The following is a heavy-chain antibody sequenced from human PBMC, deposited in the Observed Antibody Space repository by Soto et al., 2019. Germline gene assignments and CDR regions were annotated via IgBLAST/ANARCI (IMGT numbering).Heavy chain of an antibody. D-gene: IGHD5-12*01. CDR2: IYYSGST. Sequence: PPETLSLTCTVSGVFISSYYWSWILQPPGKGLEWIGYIYYSGSTNYNPSLKSRVTISVDTSKNQFSLKVSSVTAADSAVYYCARRKNWRYDSGYFDSWGQGALVSVSS. CDR3: ARRKNWRYDSGYFDS. CDR1: GVFISSYY. J-gene: IGHJ4*02. V-gene: IGHV4-59*08.